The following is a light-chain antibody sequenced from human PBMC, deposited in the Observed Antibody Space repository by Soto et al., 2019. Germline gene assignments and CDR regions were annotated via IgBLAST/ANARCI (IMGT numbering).Light chain of an antibody. CDR3: CSYADFSTFDVV. V-gene: IGLV2-23*03. J-gene: IGLJ2*01. CDR1: TYKL. Sequence: QSVLTQPASVSGSPGQSITISCTGTTYKLVSWYQQYPGKAPKLMIYDGIKRPSGVSNRFSGSKSGNTASLTISGLQAEDEADYYCCSYADFSTFDVVFGGGTKLTVL. CDR2: DGI.